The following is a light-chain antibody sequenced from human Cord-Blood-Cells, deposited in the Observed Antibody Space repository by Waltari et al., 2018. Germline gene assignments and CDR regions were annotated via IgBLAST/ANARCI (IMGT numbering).Light chain of an antibody. J-gene: IGLJ2*01. Sequence: QSALTQPASVSGSPGQSITISCTGTSSDVGGYNYVSWYQQHPGQAPKLMSYDVSNRPSWVSHRLSGSRSGNTASLTISGLQADDEADYYCSSYTRSSTLVFGGGTNLTVL. CDR2: DVS. CDR1: SSDVGGYNY. CDR3: SSYTRSSTLV. V-gene: IGLV2-14*01.